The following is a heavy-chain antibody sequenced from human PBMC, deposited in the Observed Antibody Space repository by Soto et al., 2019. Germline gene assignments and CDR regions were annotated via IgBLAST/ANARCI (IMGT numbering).Heavy chain of an antibody. CDR2: IHSSGSI. CDR3: ARHLKAVAAAMAY. D-gene: IGHD6-19*01. Sequence: SETLSLTCTVSGGSISSDDYYWSWIRQAPGRGLEWIGYIHSSGSIYYNPSLKSRATMSIDTSKNEFSLRLRSVTAADTSVYYCARHLKAVAAAMAYWGQGIPVTVS. CDR1: GGSISSDDYY. J-gene: IGHJ4*02. V-gene: IGHV4-30-4*01.